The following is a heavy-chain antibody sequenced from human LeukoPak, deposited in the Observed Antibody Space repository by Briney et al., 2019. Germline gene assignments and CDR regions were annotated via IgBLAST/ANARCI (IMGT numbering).Heavy chain of an antibody. J-gene: IGHJ4*02. D-gene: IGHD3-16*01. CDR3: ARFAHGIGTFFDY. V-gene: IGHV3-72*01. CDR1: GFTFSDHY. CDR2: TRNKANSYTT. Sequence: PGGSLRLSCAASGFTFSDHYMDWVRQAPGKGLEWVGRTRNKANSYTTEYAASVKDRFTISRDDSKNSLYLQMNSLKTEDTAVYYCARFAHGIGTFFDYWGQGTLVTVSS.